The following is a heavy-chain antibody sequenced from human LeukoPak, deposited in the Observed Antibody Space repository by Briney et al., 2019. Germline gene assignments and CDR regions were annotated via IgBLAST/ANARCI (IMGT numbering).Heavy chain of an antibody. D-gene: IGHD4-23*01. CDR1: GFTSSIYS. J-gene: IGHJ4*02. CDR2: MSYDGVDE. Sequence: GGSLRLSCTTTGFTSSIYSMHWVRQAPGKGLEWVAVMSYDGVDEYYADSVKGRFTIFRDNSKDTLYLQLNALTADDTAVYYCARHRGGNFPAPFDYWGQGTLVTVSS. CDR3: ARHRGGNFPAPFDY. V-gene: IGHV3-30*04.